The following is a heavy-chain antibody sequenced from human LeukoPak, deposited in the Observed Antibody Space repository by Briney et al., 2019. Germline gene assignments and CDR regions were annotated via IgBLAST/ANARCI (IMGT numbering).Heavy chain of an antibody. CDR3: AKDIHPGLDSGASCCFDY. D-gene: IGHD3-22*01. CDR1: GYTLTSYG. J-gene: IGHJ4*02. V-gene: IGHV1-18*01. Sequence: ASVKVSCKASGYTLTSYGISWVRQAPGQGLEWMGWISAYNGNTNYAQNVQGRVTMTTDTSTNTAYMELRSLRSDDTAVYYCAKDIHPGLDSGASCCFDYWGQGTPVTVSS. CDR2: ISAYNGNT.